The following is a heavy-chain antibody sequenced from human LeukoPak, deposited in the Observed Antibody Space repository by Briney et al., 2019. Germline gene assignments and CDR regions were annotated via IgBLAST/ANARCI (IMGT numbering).Heavy chain of an antibody. D-gene: IGHD4-17*01. CDR1: GGSISSYY. Sequence: SETLSLTCTVSGGSISSYYWSWIRQPPGKGLEWIGYIYYSGSTNYHPSLKSRVTISVDTSKNQFSLKLSSVTAADTAVYYCARPDYGDSGAFDIWGQGTMVTVSS. J-gene: IGHJ3*02. CDR2: IYYSGST. CDR3: ARPDYGDSGAFDI. V-gene: IGHV4-59*08.